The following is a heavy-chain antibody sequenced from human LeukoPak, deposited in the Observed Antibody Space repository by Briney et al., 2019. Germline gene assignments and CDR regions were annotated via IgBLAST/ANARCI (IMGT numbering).Heavy chain of an antibody. D-gene: IGHD6-13*01. Sequence: GGSLRLSCTASGFTFGDYSMNWVRQAPGKGLEWVGFIRSKAYGGTTEYAASVKGRFTISRDDSKSIAYLQMNSLKTEDTAVYYCTRDERYSSSWYYYYYYYMDVWGKGTTVTISS. V-gene: IGHV3-49*04. J-gene: IGHJ6*03. CDR2: IRSKAYGGTT. CDR3: TRDERYSSSWYYYYYYYMDV. CDR1: GFTFGDYS.